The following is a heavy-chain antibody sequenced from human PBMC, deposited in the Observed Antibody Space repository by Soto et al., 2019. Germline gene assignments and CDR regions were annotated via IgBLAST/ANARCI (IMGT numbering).Heavy chain of an antibody. Sequence: SETLSLTCTVSGGSVSSGSYYWSWIRQPPGKVLEWIGYIYYSGSTNYNPSLKSRVTISVDTSKNQFSLKLSSVTAADTAVYYCARDHFYDSSGPQSYYFDYWGQGTLVTVSS. CDR2: IYYSGST. D-gene: IGHD3-22*01. V-gene: IGHV4-61*01. CDR1: GGSVSSGSYY. J-gene: IGHJ4*02. CDR3: ARDHFYDSSGPQSYYFDY.